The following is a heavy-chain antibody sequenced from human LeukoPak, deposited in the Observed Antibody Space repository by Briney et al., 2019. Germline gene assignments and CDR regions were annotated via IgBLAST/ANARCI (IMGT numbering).Heavy chain of an antibody. CDR3: ARDCGLSGSGSYYTNWFDP. CDR1: GGSISSYY. J-gene: IGHJ5*02. D-gene: IGHD3-10*01. V-gene: IGHV4-4*07. CDR2: IYTSGST. Sequence: SETLSLTCTVSGGSISSYYWSWIRQPAGKGLEWIGSIYTSGSTNYNPSLKSRVTMSVDTSKNQFSLKLGSVTAADTAVYYCARDCGLSGSGSYYTNWFDPWGQGTLVTVSS.